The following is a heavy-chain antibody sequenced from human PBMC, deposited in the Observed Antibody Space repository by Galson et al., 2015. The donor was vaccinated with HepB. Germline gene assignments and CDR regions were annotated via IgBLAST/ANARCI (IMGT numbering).Heavy chain of an antibody. D-gene: IGHD2-21*02. Sequence: ETLSLTCAVYGGSFNGYFWSWIRRAPGKGLEWIGEIRHSGTTNYNPSLKSRVTISRDMTKNQFPLKLRSLTPADTAVYYCGRGPIRAVATTKWFDSWGQGTPVTVSP. CDR2: IRHSGTT. CDR1: GGSFNGYF. V-gene: IGHV4-34*01. CDR3: GRGPIRAVATTKWFDS. J-gene: IGHJ5*01.